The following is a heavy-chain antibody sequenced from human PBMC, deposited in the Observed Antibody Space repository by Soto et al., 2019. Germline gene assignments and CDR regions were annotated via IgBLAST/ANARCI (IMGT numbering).Heavy chain of an antibody. CDR1: GFTFSSYA. D-gene: IGHD3-3*01. Sequence: GGSLRLSCAASGFTFSSYAMSWVRQAPGKGLEWVSAISGSGGSTYYADSVKGRFTISRDNSKNTLYLQMNSLRAEDTAVYYCAKTTYDFWSGYPGTWGQGTLVTVSS. CDR3: AKTTYDFWSGYPGT. V-gene: IGHV3-23*01. J-gene: IGHJ5*02. CDR2: ISGSGGST.